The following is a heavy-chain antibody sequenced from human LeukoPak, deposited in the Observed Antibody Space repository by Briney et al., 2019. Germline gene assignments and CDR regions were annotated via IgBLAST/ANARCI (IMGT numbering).Heavy chain of an antibody. D-gene: IGHD3-10*01. CDR1: GLTLRLFS. J-gene: IGHJ4*02. Sequence: PGGSLRLSCAASGLTLRLFSMNWVRQAPGKGLEWVSSISSSGGHTFYSDSVKGRSTISRDNAKNSLYLQMNSLRAEDTAIYYCASPRMIRGTITTPFDYWGQGILVTVSS. V-gene: IGHV3-21*01. CDR3: ASPRMIRGTITTPFDY. CDR2: ISSSGGHT.